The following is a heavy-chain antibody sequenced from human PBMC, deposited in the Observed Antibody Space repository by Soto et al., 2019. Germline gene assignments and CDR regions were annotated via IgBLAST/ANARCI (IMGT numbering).Heavy chain of an antibody. D-gene: IGHD6-6*01. CDR2: IWYDGSNK. CDR1: GFTFSSYG. CDR3: ARDRWGYSSSSLFDY. J-gene: IGHJ4*02. V-gene: IGHV3-33*01. Sequence: GGSLRLSCAASGFTFSSYGMHWVRQAPGKGLEWVAVIWYDGSNKYYADSVKGRFTISRDNSKNTLYLQMNSLRAEDTAVYYCARDRWGYSSSSLFDYWGQGTLVTVSS.